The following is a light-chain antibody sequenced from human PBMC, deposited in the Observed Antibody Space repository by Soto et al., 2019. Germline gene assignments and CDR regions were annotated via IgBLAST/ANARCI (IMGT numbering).Light chain of an antibody. Sequence: EIVLTQSPATLSLSPRERATLSCRASQTVSSSLAWYQQKPGQAPRLLIYEVSNRATGIPARFSGSGSGADFTLTISSLEPGDFALYYCQQHINWPLTFGGGTKV. CDR3: QQHINWPLT. V-gene: IGKV3-11*01. CDR1: QTVSSS. CDR2: EVS. J-gene: IGKJ4*01.